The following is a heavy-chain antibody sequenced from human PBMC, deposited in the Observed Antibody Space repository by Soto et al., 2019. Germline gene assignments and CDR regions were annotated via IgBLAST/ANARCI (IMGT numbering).Heavy chain of an antibody. CDR1: GGSISSGDYY. J-gene: IGHJ6*02. Sequence: QVQLQESGPGLVKPSQTLSLTCTVSGGSISSGDYYWSWIRQPPGKGLEWIGYIYYSRSTYYNPSLKSRVTISVDTSKNQFSLKLSSVTAADTAVYYCARVPAANYYYYGMDVWGQGTTVTVSS. V-gene: IGHV4-30-4*01. CDR3: ARVPAANYYYYGMDV. D-gene: IGHD2-2*01. CDR2: IYYSRST.